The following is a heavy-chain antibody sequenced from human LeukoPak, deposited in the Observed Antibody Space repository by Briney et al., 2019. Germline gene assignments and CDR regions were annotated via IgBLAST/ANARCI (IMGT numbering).Heavy chain of an antibody. CDR3: AKGPWRRYFDWLGEGPDDAFDI. CDR2: IRYDGRNK. V-gene: IGHV3-30*02. CDR1: GFTFSSYG. J-gene: IGHJ3*02. Sequence: PGGSLRLSCAASGFTFSSYGMHWVRQAPGKGLEWVAFIRYDGRNKYYADSVKGRFTIARDNSKNTLYLQMTTMRAEDPDVSYGAKGPWRRYFDWLGEGPDDAFDIWGQGTMVTVSS. D-gene: IGHD3-9*01.